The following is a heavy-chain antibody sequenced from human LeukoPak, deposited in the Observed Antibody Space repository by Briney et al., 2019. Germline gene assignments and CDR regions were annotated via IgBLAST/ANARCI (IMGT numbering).Heavy chain of an antibody. CDR1: GYTFTSYD. V-gene: IGHV1-8*01. CDR2: MNPNSGNT. Sequence: ASVKVSCKASGYTFTSYDINWVRQATGQGLEWMGWMNPNSGNTGYAKKFQGRVTMTRNTSISTAYMELSSLRSEDTAVYYCARAQKRSYYYDSSGFNPAYWGQGTLVTVSS. D-gene: IGHD3-22*01. CDR3: ARAQKRSYYYDSSGFNPAY. J-gene: IGHJ4*02.